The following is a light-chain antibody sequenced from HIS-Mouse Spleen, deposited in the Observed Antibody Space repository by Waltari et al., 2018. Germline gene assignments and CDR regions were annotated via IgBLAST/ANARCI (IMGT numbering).Light chain of an antibody. CDR3: CSYAGSSTWV. CDR1: TRDVGIYNI. Sequence: QPALTQPASVSGSPGPPLTLSRPGPTRDVGIYNIVLWYQQHPGKAHKLMIYEGSKRPSGVSNRFSGSKSGNTASLTISGLQAEDEADYYCCSYAGSSTWVFGGGTKLTVL. CDR2: EGS. V-gene: IGLV2-23*01. J-gene: IGLJ3*02.